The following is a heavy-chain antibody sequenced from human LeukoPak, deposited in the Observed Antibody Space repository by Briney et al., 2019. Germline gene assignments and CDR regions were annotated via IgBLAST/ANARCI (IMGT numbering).Heavy chain of an antibody. V-gene: IGHV3-30*02. Sequence: PGGSLRLSCAASGFTFSSYGMHWVRQAPGKGLEWVAFIRYDGGNKYYADSMKGRFTISRDNSKNTLYLQMNSLRAEDTAVYYCAKDHVAVAGTSPYYYYYYMDVWGKGTTVTISS. CDR2: IRYDGGNK. CDR3: AKDHVAVAGTSPYYYYYYMDV. J-gene: IGHJ6*03. CDR1: GFTFSSYG. D-gene: IGHD6-19*01.